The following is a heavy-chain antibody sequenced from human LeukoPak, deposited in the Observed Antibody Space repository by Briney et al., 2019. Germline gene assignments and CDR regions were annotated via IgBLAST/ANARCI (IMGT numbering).Heavy chain of an antibody. D-gene: IGHD3-22*01. CDR2: IYYSGNT. Sequence: SETLSLTCTVSGGSISSSNYYWGWIRQPPGKGLEWIGTIYYSGNTYYNPSLKSRVTISVDTSKNQFSLKLSSVTAADTAVYYCARIQKTLIVVVPSAYAFDIWGQGTMVTVSS. CDR1: GGSISSSNYY. V-gene: IGHV4-39*01. CDR3: ARIQKTLIVVVPSAYAFDI. J-gene: IGHJ3*02.